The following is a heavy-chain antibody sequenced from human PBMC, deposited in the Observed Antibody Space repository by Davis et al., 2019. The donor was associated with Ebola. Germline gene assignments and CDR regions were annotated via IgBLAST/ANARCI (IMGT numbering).Heavy chain of an antibody. CDR2: IYTSGST. V-gene: IGHV4-4*07. CDR1: GGSISSYY. J-gene: IGHJ5*02. D-gene: IGHD6-13*01. Sequence: SETLSLTCTVSGGSISSYYWSWIRQPAGKGLEWIGRIYTSGSTNYKPSLKSRVTMSVDTSKNQFSLKLSSVTAADTAVYYCARYSSSWYGEHSWFDPWGQGTLVTVSS. CDR3: ARYSSSWYGEHSWFDP.